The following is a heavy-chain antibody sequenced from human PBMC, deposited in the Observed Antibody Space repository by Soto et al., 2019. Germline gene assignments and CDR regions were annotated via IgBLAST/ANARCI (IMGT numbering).Heavy chain of an antibody. D-gene: IGHD1-26*01. CDR1: GFTFSSYG. J-gene: IGHJ6*02. V-gene: IGHV3-33*01. Sequence: QVQLVESGGGVVQPGRSLILSCAASGFTFSSYGMHWVRQAPGKGLEWVAVIWYDGSNKYYADSVKGRFTISRDNSKHTLYLQMNGLIAEDAAVYYCAGPSGSVGAGYYGMDVWCQGTTVADSS. CDR3: AGPSGSVGAGYYGMDV. CDR2: IWYDGSNK.